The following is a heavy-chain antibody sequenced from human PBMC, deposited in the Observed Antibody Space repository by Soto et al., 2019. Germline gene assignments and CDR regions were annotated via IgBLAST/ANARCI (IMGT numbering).Heavy chain of an antibody. CDR2: INHSGST. V-gene: IGHV4-34*01. CDR3: ARGQYYDYVWGSYRQWPPLLEY. Sequence: PSETLSLTCAVYGGSFSGYYWSWIRQPPGKGLEWIGEINHSGSTNYNPSLKSRVTISVDTSKNQFSLKLSSVTAADTAVYYCARGQYYDYVWGSYRQWPPLLEYWGQGTLVTVSS. D-gene: IGHD3-16*02. CDR1: GGSFSGYY. J-gene: IGHJ4*02.